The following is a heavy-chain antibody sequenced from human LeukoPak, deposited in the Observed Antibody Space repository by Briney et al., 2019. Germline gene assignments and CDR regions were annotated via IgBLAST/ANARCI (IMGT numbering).Heavy chain of an antibody. J-gene: IGHJ6*02. CDR1: GYTLTELS. CDR2: FDPEDGET. CDR3: ARDLGNGMDV. Sequence: ASVKVSCKVSGYTLTELSMHWVRQAPGKGLEWMGGFDPEDGETIYAQKFQGRVTMTTDTSTSTAYMELRSLRSDDTAVYYCARDLGNGMDVWGQGTTVTVSS. V-gene: IGHV1-24*01.